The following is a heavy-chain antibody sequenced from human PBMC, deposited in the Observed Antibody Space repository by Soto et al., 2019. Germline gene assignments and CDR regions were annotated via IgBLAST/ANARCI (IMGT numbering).Heavy chain of an antibody. CDR1: GGSFSGCY. D-gene: IGHD5-18*01. Sequence: ASETLSLTGGVYGGSFSGCYWSWIRQPPGKGLEWIGEINHSASTNYNPPLKSRVTIAVDTSKDQFSLKLSSVTAAATAVYYCERASRGYCYPRFDPWGQGTRVTVSS. V-gene: IGHV4-34*01. J-gene: IGHJ5*02. CDR2: INHSAST. CDR3: ERASRGYCYPRFDP.